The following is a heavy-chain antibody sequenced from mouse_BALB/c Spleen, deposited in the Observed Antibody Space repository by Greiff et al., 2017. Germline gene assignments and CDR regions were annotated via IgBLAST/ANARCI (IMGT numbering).Heavy chain of an antibody. Sequence: QVHVKQSGAELAKPGASVKMSCKASGYTFTSYWMHWVKQRPGQGLEWIGYINPSTGYTEYNQKFKDKATLTADKSSSTAYMQLSSLTSEDSAVYYCARNYGSSYGFDYWGQGTTLTVSS. CDR1: GYTFTSYW. D-gene: IGHD1-1*01. V-gene: IGHV1-7*01. CDR2: INPSTGYT. CDR3: ARNYGSSYGFDY. J-gene: IGHJ2*01.